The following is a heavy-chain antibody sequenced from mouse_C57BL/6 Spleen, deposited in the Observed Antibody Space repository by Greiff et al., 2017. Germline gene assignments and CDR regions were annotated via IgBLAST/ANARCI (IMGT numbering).Heavy chain of an antibody. J-gene: IGHJ4*01. D-gene: IGHD3-2*02. CDR3: VRQETSGIYYAMDY. V-gene: IGHV10-1*01. Sequence: DAGGGLVQPKGSLKLSCAASGFSFNTYAMNWVRQAPGKGLEWVARIRSKSNNYATYYADSVKDRFTISRDDSESMLYLQMNNLKTEDTAMYYCVRQETSGIYYAMDYWGQGTSVTVSS. CDR1: GFSFNTYA. CDR2: IRSKSNNYAT.